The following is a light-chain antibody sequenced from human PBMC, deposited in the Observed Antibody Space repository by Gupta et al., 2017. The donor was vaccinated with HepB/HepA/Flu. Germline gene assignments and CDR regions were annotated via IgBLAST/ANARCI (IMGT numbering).Light chain of an antibody. CDR1: QSIGTS. J-gene: IGKJ1*01. Sequence: DILLSQSPSSLSASVGDRVTITCRASQSIGTSLNWYQQKPGKVPKLLIYIASSLQSGVPSRFSGSGSGTDFTLTISSLQPEDFATYYCQQGNSTPWTFGQGTXVEIK. V-gene: IGKV1-39*01. CDR3: QQGNSTPWT. CDR2: IAS.